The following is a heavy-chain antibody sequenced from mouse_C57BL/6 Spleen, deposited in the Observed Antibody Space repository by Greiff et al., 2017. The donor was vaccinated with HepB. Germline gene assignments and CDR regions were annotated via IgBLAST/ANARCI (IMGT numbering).Heavy chain of an antibody. Sequence: QVQLQQPGAELVKPGASVKLSCKASGYTFTSNWMHWVKQRPGQGLEWIGMIHPNSGSTNYNEKFKSKATLTVDKSSSTAYMQLSSLTSEDSAVYYCARGGHITTVVGEAWFAYWGQGTLVTVSA. CDR1: GYTFTSNW. D-gene: IGHD1-1*01. V-gene: IGHV1-64*01. J-gene: IGHJ3*01. CDR2: IHPNSGST. CDR3: ARGGHITTVVGEAWFAY.